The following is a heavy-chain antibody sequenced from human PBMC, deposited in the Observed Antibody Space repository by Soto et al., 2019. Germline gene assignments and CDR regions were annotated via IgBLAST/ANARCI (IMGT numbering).Heavy chain of an antibody. CDR3: ARGYCSSTSCYRWGLGYNWFDP. CDR2: ISYDGSNK. CDR1: GFTFSSYA. J-gene: IGHJ5*02. V-gene: IGHV3-30-3*01. D-gene: IGHD2-2*01. Sequence: QVQLVESGGGVVQPGRSLRLSCAASGFTFSSYAMHWDRQAPGKGLEWVAVISYDGSNKYYADSVKGRFTISRDNSKNTLYLQMNSLRAEDTAVYYCARGYCSSTSCYRWGLGYNWFDPWGQGTLVTVSS.